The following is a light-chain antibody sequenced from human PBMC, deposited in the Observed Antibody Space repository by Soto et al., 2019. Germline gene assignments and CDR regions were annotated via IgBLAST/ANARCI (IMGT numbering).Light chain of an antibody. CDR3: LQEYNYPFT. Sequence: AIQMTQSPSSMSASVGDRVTITCRASQDIRKDLAWYQQKPGKAPQILLYGASTLQTGVASRFSGSGSATDFTLTISSLQPEDSAAYYCLQEYNYPFTFGQGTKLDIK. CDR2: GAS. V-gene: IGKV1-6*01. CDR1: QDIRKD. J-gene: IGKJ2*01.